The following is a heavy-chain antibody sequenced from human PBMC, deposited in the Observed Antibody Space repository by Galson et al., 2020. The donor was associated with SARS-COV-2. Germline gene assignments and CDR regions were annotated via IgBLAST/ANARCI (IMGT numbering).Heavy chain of an antibody. CDR2: IYYSGST. V-gene: IGHV4-30-4*01. CDR3: ASASSGFYYPFDY. D-gene: IGHD3-22*01. J-gene: IGHJ4*02. CDR1: GGSINSGYYY. Sequence: SETLSLTCTVSGGSINSGYYYWSWIRQPPGKGLEWIGYIYYSGSTHYNPSLKSRVTISIDMSKNQFSLNLTSVTAADTAVYYCASASSGFYYPFDYWGQGTLVTVSS.